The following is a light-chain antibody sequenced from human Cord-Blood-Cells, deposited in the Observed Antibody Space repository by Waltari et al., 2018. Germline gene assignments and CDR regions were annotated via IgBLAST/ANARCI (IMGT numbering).Light chain of an antibody. CDR2: GNS. CDR3: QSYDSSLSGSVV. J-gene: IGLJ2*01. Sequence: QSVLTQPPSVSGAPGQRVTISCTGSSSNIGAGYDVHWYQQLPGTAPKLLIYGNSNGPPGVPDRFSGSKSGTSASLAITGLQAEDEADYYCQSYDSSLSGSVVFGGGTKLTVL. CDR1: SSNIGAGYD. V-gene: IGLV1-40*01.